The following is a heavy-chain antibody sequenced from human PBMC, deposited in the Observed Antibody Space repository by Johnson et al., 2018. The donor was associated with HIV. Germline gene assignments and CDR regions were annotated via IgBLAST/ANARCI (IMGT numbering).Heavy chain of an antibody. V-gene: IGHV3-33*01. J-gene: IGHJ3*02. CDR2: IWYDGNNK. Sequence: QVQLVESGGGVVQPGRSLRLSCAASGFTFSSYGMHWVRQAPGKGLEWVALIWYDGNNKYYADSVKGRFTISRDNSKNTLYLQMNSPRVEDTAVYYCTSEGAFYDAFDIWGQGAMVTVSS. D-gene: IGHD3-16*01. CDR1: GFTFSSYG. CDR3: TSEGAFYDAFDI.